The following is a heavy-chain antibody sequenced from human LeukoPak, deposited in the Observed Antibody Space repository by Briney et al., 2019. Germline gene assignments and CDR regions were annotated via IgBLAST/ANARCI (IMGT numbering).Heavy chain of an antibody. CDR2: INPNSGGT. J-gene: IGHJ5*02. Sequence: ASVKVSCKASGYTFTGYYMHWVRQAPGQGLEWMGWINPNSGGTNYAQKFQGRVTMTRDTSTSTAYMELRSLRSDDTAVYYCARDGAITMVRDNWFDPWGQGTLVTVSS. CDR3: ARDGAITMVRDNWFDP. CDR1: GYTFTGYY. D-gene: IGHD3-10*01. V-gene: IGHV1-2*02.